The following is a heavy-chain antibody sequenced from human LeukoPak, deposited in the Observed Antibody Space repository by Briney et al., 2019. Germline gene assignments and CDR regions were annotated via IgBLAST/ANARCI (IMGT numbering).Heavy chain of an antibody. CDR1: GGSISSYY. CDR3: ARHGYDSSGYYD. J-gene: IGHJ4*02. D-gene: IGHD3-22*01. Sequence: SEPLSLTCPVSGGSISSYYWSWIRPPPGKGLEWIGYIYYSGSTNYNPSLKSRVTISVDTSKNQFSLKLSSVTAADTAVYYCARHGYDSSGYYDWGQGTLVTVSS. CDR2: IYYSGST. V-gene: IGHV4-59*08.